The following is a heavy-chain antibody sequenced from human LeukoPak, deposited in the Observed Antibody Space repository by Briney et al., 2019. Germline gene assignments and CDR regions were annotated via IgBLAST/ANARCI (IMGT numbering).Heavy chain of an antibody. Sequence: SVKVSCKASGFTFTSSAMQWVRQARGQRLEWIGWIVVGSGNTNYAQKFQERVTITRDMSTSTAYMELSSLRSEDTGVYYCARDLGVIVYAPGYWGQGTLVTVSS. J-gene: IGHJ4*02. CDR3: ARDLGVIVYAPGY. CDR1: GFTFTSSA. V-gene: IGHV1-58*02. D-gene: IGHD3-16*02. CDR2: IVVGSGNT.